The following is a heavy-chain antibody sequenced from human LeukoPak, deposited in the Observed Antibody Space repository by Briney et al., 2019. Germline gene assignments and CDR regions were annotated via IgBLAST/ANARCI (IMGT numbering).Heavy chain of an antibody. D-gene: IGHD5-18*01. CDR2: IYTSGST. CDR1: GGSISSYY. J-gene: IGHJ6*02. V-gene: IGHV4-4*07. CDR3: ARDYDGYSYGYYYYYGMDA. Sequence: SETLSLTCTVSGGSISSYYWSWIRQPAGKGLEWIGRIYTSGSTNYNPSLKSRVTMSVDTSKNQFSLKLSSVTAADTAVYYCARDYDGYSYGYYYYYGMDAWGQGTTVTVSS.